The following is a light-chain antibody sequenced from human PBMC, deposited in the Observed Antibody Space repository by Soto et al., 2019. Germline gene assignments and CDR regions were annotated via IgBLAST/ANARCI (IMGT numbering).Light chain of an antibody. J-gene: IGKJ2*01. V-gene: IGKV1-39*01. Sequence: DIQMTQSPSSLSASVGDRVTITCRASRNIGNYLNWYQQKPESAPKLLIYLTSSLQSGVPSRFSGSGSGTDFTLPISSLQPEDFATDYWQQSYSTPYSFGQGTKLEIK. CDR1: RNIGNY. CDR2: LTS. CDR3: QQSYSTPYS.